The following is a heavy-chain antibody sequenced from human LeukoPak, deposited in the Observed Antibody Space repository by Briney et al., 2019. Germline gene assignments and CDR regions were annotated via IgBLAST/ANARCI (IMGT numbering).Heavy chain of an antibody. CDR3: ARGTRSGYFDY. CDR2: VFYSGST. CDR1: GGSVSSSSYH. Sequence: PSETLSLTCTVSGGSVSSSSYHWGWIRQPPGKGLEWIGSVFYSGSTYYNPSLKSRVTMSVDTSKNQFSLKLSSVIAADTAVYYCARGTRSGYFDYWGQGTLVTVSS. D-gene: IGHD6-19*01. J-gene: IGHJ4*02. V-gene: IGHV4-39*01.